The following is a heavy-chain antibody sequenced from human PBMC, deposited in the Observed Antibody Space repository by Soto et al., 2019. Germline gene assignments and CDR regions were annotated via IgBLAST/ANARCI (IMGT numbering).Heavy chain of an antibody. D-gene: IGHD4-17*01. CDR2: IIPIFGTR. Sequence: QVQLVQSAAEVKRPGSSVKVSCKASGGTFNNHVINWVRQAPGQGLEWMGEIIPIFGTRNYAQEFQARVTMLAAETTTTAYTELSRLTSEAPAVYYCATAQTRVGTYGGTSLDYWGQGTLVIVST. J-gene: IGHJ4*02. CDR1: GGTFNNHV. V-gene: IGHV1-69*12. CDR3: ATAQTRVGTYGGTSLDY.